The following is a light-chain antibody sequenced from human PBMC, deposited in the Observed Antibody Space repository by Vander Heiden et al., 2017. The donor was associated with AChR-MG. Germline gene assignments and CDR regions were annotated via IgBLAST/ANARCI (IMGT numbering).Light chain of an antibody. CDR3: TSYASSNILDI. Sequence: AFTRPAPRPGPLGRPTTISCTGTSSDVGGYNYVSWYQQHPGKAPKLMIYEVSNRPSGVPNRFSGSKSGNTASLTVSGLQAEDEADYYCTSYASSNILDIFGGGTKLTVL. V-gene: IGLV2-8*01. CDR2: EVS. J-gene: IGLJ2*01. CDR1: SSDVGGYNY.